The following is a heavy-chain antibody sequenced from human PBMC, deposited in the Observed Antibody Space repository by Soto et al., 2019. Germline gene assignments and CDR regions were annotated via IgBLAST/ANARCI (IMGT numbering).Heavy chain of an antibody. V-gene: IGHV5-51*01. J-gene: IGHJ3*02. Sequence: PGESLKISCKGSGYSFTIYWIGWVRQMPGKGLEWLGIIYPGDSDTTYSPSFEGQVTISADKSINTAYLQWRSLKASHTAMYYCARRTVVASGLGGGALDIRGEGTMFTVSS. D-gene: IGHD2-2*01. CDR3: ARRTVVASGLGGGALDI. CDR2: IYPGDSDT. CDR1: GYSFTIYW.